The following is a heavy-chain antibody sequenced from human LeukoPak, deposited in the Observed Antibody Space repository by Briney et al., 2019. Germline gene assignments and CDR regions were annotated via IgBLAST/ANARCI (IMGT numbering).Heavy chain of an antibody. J-gene: IGHJ4*02. CDR2: IRGKTYGGAT. V-gene: IGHV3-49*03. Sequence: GGSLRLSCTASGFIFGDYAMSWFRQAPGKGLEWVAFIRGKTYGGATEYAASVRGRFTISRDVSKSIAYLQMNSLEIEDTAVYYCTRPLLQGLPYYFDYWGQGTLVTVSS. CDR3: TRPLLQGLPYYFDY. CDR1: GFIFGDYA.